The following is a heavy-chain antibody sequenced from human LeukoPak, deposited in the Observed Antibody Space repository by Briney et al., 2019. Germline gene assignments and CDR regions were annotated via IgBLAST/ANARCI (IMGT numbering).Heavy chain of an antibody. V-gene: IGHV3-30*18. D-gene: IGHD2-15*01. J-gene: IGHJ6*02. CDR1: GFTFRSYG. CDR2: ISYDGSDK. Sequence: PGGSLRLSCAVSGFTFRSYGMHWVRQAPGKGLEWVAVISYDGSDKYDADSVKGRFTISRDNSKNTLYLQMNSLRAEDTAVYYCAKIAEKGWYYYYGMDVWGQGTTVTVSS. CDR3: AKIAEKGWYYYYGMDV.